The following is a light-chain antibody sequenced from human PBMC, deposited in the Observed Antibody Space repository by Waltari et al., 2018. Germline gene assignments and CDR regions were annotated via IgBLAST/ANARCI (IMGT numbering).Light chain of an antibody. CDR2: GAS. Sequence: EILLTQSPGTLSLSPGESATLPCRASQSISSNYLAWYQQRPGQAPRLLIYGASNRATGIPDRFSGSGSGTDFTLTITRLAPEDFAVYYCQHYGDSPRYTFGQGTKLEIK. V-gene: IGKV3-20*01. CDR3: QHYGDSPRYT. CDR1: QSISSNY. J-gene: IGKJ2*01.